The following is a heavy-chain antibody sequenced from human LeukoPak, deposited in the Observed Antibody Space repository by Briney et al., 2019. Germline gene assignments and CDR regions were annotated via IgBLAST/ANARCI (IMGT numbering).Heavy chain of an antibody. CDR2: INSDGSGT. V-gene: IGHV3-74*01. CDR1: GFTSSNYW. CDR3: VRGGYDLWDF. J-gene: IGHJ4*02. D-gene: IGHD3-3*01. Sequence: GGSLRLSCTASGFTSSNYWMHWVRQAPGKGLVWVSHINSDGSGTNHADSVKGRFTISRDHTKNTVYLQMNSLRVEDTALYYCVRGGYDLWDFWGQGTLVTVSS.